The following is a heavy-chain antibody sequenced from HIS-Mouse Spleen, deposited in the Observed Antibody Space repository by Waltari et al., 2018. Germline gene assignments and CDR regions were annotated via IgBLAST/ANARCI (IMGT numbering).Heavy chain of an antibody. CDR2: IYYSGST. CDR3: AREIPYSSSWYDWYFDL. Sequence: QLQLQESGPGLVKPSETLSLTCTVPGVSISSSSYYWGWIRQPPGKGLEWIGSIYYSGSTYYNPSLKSRVTISVDTSKNQFSRKLSSVTAADTAVYYCAREIPYSSSWYDWYFDLWGRGTLVTVSS. J-gene: IGHJ2*01. V-gene: IGHV4-39*07. CDR1: GVSISSSSYY. D-gene: IGHD6-13*01.